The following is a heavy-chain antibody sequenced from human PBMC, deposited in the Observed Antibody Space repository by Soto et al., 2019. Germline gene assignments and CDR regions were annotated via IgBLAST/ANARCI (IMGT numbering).Heavy chain of an antibody. V-gene: IGHV4-31*03. CDR2: IYYSGST. CDR1: GGSISSGGYY. D-gene: IGHD3-22*01. CDR3: ARVSHAYYDSSGYYYPYDY. Sequence: SETLSLTCTVSGGSISSGGYYWSWIRQHPGKGLEWIGYIYYSGSTYYNPSLKSRVTISVDTSKNQFSLKLSSVTAADTAVYYCARVSHAYYDSSGYYYPYDYWGQGTLVTVSS. J-gene: IGHJ4*02.